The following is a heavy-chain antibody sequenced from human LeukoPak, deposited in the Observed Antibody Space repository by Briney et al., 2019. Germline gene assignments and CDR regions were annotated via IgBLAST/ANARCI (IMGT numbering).Heavy chain of an antibody. CDR1: GFTFSSYG. CDR2: IWYDGSNK. Sequence: GGSLRLSCAASGFTFSSYGMHWVRQAPGKGLEWVAVIWYDGSNKYYADSVKGRFTISRDNSKNTLYLQMNSLRAEDTAVYYCARDSSSSWYSDYYYYYMDVWGKGTTVTVSS. J-gene: IGHJ6*03. D-gene: IGHD6-13*01. CDR3: ARDSSSSWYSDYYYYYMDV. V-gene: IGHV3-33*01.